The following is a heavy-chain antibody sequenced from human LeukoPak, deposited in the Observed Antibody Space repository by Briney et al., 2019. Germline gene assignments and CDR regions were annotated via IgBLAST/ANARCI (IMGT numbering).Heavy chain of an antibody. V-gene: IGHV1-69*04. J-gene: IGHJ4*02. CDR1: GGTFSSYA. CDR2: IIPILGIA. CDR3: ARAIIQLWSHPDY. D-gene: IGHD5-18*01. Sequence: VASVKVSCKASGGTFSSYAISWVRQAPGQGLEWMGRIIPILGIANYAQKFQGRVTITADKSTSTAYMELSSLRSEDTAVYYCARAIIQLWSHPDYWGQGTLVTVSS.